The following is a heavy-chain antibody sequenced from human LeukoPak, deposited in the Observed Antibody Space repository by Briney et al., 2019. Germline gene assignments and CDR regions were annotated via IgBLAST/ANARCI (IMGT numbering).Heavy chain of an antibody. V-gene: IGHV4-34*01. J-gene: IGHJ4*02. CDR3: ARRKTPMNPLTG. Sequence: SETLSLTCAVYGASFTGYCWSWIRQPPGKGLECIGEINHRGITNYNPSLKSRVTISVDTSKNQFSLTLNSVTAADTAVYYCARRKTPMNPLTGWGQGTLVTVSS. CDR2: INHRGIT. CDR1: GASFTGYC. D-gene: IGHD3-9*01.